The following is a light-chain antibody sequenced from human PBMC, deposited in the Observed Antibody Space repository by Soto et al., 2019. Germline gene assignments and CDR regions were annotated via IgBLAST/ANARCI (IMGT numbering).Light chain of an antibody. CDR2: EAS. V-gene: IGKV3-11*01. J-gene: IGKJ2*02. CDR3: QQRTNWPRGT. Sequence: EVVLTQSPATLTLSPGERATLSCRASQSVRNFLAWYQQKSGQAPRLLIYEASNRAAGIPARFSGSGSGTDFTLTISSLEPDDFGVYYCQQRTNWPRGTFGQGTNLVI. CDR1: QSVRNF.